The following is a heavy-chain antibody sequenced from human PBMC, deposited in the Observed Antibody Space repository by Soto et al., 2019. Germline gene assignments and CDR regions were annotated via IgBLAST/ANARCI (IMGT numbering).Heavy chain of an antibody. CDR1: DFAFSNAW. CDR2: IKSRAIGGTT. D-gene: IGHD1-26*01. J-gene: IGHJ4*01. CDR3: TTDSYSPIVEVRFDY. V-gene: IGHV3-15*07. Sequence: EVQLVESGGGLVKPGGSLTLSCAASDFAFSNAWINWVRQAPGKGLEWVGRIKSRAIGGTTDFAAPVRGRFAITRDDSRNMVYMQMNNLNTEDTAVYYCTTDSYSPIVEVRFDYWGHGTLVTVSS.